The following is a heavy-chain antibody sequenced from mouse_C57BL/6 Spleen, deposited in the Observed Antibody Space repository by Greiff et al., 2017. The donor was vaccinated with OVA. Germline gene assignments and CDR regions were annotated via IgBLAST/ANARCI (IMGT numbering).Heavy chain of an antibody. Sequence: QVQLQQPGAELVMPGASVKLSCKASGYTFTSYWMHWVKQRPGQGLEWIGEIDTSDSYTNYNQKFKGKSTLTVDKSSSTAYMQLISLTSEYSAVYYCAIYCYGSYYWYFDVWGTGTTVTVSS. CDR1: GYTFTSYW. J-gene: IGHJ1*03. CDR2: IDTSDSYT. D-gene: IGHD1-1*01. CDR3: AIYCYGSYYWYFDV. V-gene: IGHV1-69*01.